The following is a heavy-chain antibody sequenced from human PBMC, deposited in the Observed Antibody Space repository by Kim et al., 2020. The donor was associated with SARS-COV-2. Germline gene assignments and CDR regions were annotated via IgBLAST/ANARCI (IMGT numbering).Heavy chain of an antibody. CDR3: ARGIGGVMDY. J-gene: IGHJ4*02. V-gene: IGHV3-53*04. Sequence: GGSLRLSCAASGFTVSSNYMSWVRQAPGKGLEWVSVIYSGGSKDYADSVKGRFTISRHNSKNTQYLQMNSVRAEESAVYYCARGIGGVMDYWGQGTLVTVSS. CDR2: IYSGGSK. D-gene: IGHD3-16*01. CDR1: GFTVSSNY.